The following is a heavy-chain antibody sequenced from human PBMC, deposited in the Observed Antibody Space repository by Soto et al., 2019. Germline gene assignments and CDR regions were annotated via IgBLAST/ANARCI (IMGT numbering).Heavy chain of an antibody. Sequence: QVQLVQSGAEVKKPGASVKVSCKASGYTFTNYYIHWVRQAPRQGLEWMGIINPSGGSTSYAQKSQGRVTMTSDTSTSTVYMEQSSLRSEDTAVYYCARGDGRGSSGFYYYYGMDVWGHGTTVTVSS. D-gene: IGHD6-25*01. V-gene: IGHV1-46*01. CDR1: GYTFTNYY. CDR2: INPSGGST. CDR3: ARGDGRGSSGFYYYYGMDV. J-gene: IGHJ6*02.